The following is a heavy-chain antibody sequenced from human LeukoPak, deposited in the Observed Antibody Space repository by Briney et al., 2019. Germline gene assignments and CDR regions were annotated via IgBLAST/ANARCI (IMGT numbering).Heavy chain of an antibody. Sequence: SETLSLTCSVSGGSVTSGTYHWGWIRQPPGKGLEWIGEINHSGSTNYNPSLKSRVTISVDTSKNQFSLKLSSVTAADTAVYYCARATRDRSGYKYSFDYWGQGTLVTVSS. J-gene: IGHJ4*02. CDR1: GGSVTSGTYH. D-gene: IGHD3-22*01. CDR3: ARATRDRSGYKYSFDY. V-gene: IGHV4-39*07. CDR2: INHSGST.